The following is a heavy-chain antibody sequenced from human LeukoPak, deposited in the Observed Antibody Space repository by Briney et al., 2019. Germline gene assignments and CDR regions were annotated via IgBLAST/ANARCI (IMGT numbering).Heavy chain of an antibody. CDR2: IYPRGST. D-gene: IGHD7-27*01. V-gene: IGHV4-59*04. CDR1: GGSITNYY. Sequence: PSETLSLTCIVSGGSITNYYWSWIRQPPGKGLEWIGYIYPRGSTYYNPSLKSRVILSLDKSANQFSLNLSSVTAADTAVYYCARFSPRAMGNYLDFWGQGTLVTVSS. CDR3: ARFSPRAMGNYLDF. J-gene: IGHJ4*02.